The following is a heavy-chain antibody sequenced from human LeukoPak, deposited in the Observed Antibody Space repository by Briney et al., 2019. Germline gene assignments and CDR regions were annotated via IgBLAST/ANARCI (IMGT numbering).Heavy chain of an antibody. CDR2: ISYDGSNK. Sequence: GGSLRLSCAASGFTFSSYGMHWVRQAPGKGLEWAAVISYDGSNKYYADSVKGRFTISRDNSKNTLYLQMNSLRAEDTAVYYCAKWRSGHDKGLGYWGQGTLVTVSS. V-gene: IGHV3-30*18. D-gene: IGHD5-12*01. CDR3: AKWRSGHDKGLGY. J-gene: IGHJ4*02. CDR1: GFTFSSYG.